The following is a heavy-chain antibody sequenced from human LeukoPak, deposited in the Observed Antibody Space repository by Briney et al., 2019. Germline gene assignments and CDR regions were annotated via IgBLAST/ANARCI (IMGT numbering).Heavy chain of an antibody. V-gene: IGHV4-59*01. J-gene: IGHJ4*02. CDR3: AREAPGGSGWTYFDY. CDR1: GDSISTYY. Sequence: KSSETLSLTCTVSGDSISTYYWSWIRQPPGKGLEWIGYIYASGSANYHPSLKSRVTISLDTSENHVSLRLTSVTAEDTAVYYCAREAPGGSGWTYFDYWGQGSLVTVSS. D-gene: IGHD6-19*01. CDR2: IYASGSA.